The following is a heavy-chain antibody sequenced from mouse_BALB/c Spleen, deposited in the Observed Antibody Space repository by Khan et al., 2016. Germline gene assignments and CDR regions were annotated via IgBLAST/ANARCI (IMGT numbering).Heavy chain of an antibody. Sequence: EVQLQESGGGLVQPGGSLKLSCAASGFDFSRFWMSWVRQAPGKGLEWIGEINPDTITIDYAPSLKDKFIISSDKAKNTLYLQMSNVRYEDAARYYCGRGNYVPVSLDYWGKGTTLTVSS. V-gene: IGHV4-1*02. CDR2: INPDTITI. CDR1: GFDFSRFW. D-gene: IGHD2-1*01. CDR3: GRGNYVPVSLDY. J-gene: IGHJ2*01.